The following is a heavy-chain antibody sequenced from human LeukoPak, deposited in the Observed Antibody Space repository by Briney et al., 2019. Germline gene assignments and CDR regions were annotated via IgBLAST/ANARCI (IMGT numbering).Heavy chain of an antibody. V-gene: IGHV1-69*06. CDR3: ARAILEVYYDSSGYPPTGY. J-gene: IGHJ4*02. CDR1: GYTFTSYG. CDR2: IIPIFGTA. Sequence: GASVKVSCKASGYTFTSYGISWVRQAPGQGLEWMGGIIPIFGTANYAQKFQGRVTITADKSTSTAYMELSSLRSEDTAVYYCARAILEVYYDSSGYPPTGYWGQGTLVTVSS. D-gene: IGHD3-22*01.